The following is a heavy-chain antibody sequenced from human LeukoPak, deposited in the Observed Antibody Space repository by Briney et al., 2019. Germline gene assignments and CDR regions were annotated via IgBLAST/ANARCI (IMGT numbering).Heavy chain of an antibody. J-gene: IGHJ4*02. CDR1: AFTSTSHG. CDR2: ISYEGSNK. CDR3: ARERGSSASYYFDY. V-gene: IGHV3-30*03. D-gene: IGHD3-10*01. Sequence: QPPRCRRPSSAAAAFTSTSHGMRWVSQVPSNGLGWEAAISYEGSNKYYADSVKGRFTISRDNSKNTRYLQMNSLRADDTAVYYCARERGSSASYYFDYWGQGTLVTVSS.